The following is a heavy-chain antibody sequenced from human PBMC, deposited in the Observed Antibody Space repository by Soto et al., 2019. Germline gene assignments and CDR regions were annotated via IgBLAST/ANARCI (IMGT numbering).Heavy chain of an antibody. Sequence: ASVKVSCKASGYTFTSYGISWVRQAPGQGLEWMGWISAYNGNTNYAQKLQGRVTMTTDTSTSTAYMELRSLRSDDTAVYYCARDPWNYVSLGPWSDPWGQGTLVTVSS. CDR2: ISAYNGNT. V-gene: IGHV1-18*01. D-gene: IGHD1-7*01. J-gene: IGHJ5*02. CDR1: GYTFTSYG. CDR3: ARDPWNYVSLGPWSDP.